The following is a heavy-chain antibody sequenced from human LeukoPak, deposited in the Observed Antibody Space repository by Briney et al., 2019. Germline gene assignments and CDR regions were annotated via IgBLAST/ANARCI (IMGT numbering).Heavy chain of an antibody. CDR3: ASLNTYCSGGSCYPDAFDI. Sequence: SETLSLTCTVSGGSISSYYWSWIRQPPGKGLEWIGYIYYSGSTNYNPSLKSRVTISVDTSKNQFSLKLSSVTAADTAVYYCASLNTYCSGGSCYPDAFDIWGQGTMVTVSS. J-gene: IGHJ3*02. CDR2: IYYSGST. V-gene: IGHV4-59*08. D-gene: IGHD2-15*01. CDR1: GGSISSYY.